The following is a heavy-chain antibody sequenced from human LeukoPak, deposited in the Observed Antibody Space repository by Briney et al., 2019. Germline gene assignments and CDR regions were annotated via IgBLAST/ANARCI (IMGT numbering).Heavy chain of an antibody. D-gene: IGHD2-15*01. V-gene: IGHV4-39*07. CDR1: GGSISSSSYY. CDR3: ARAPYCSGGSCYRLFRSPNNWFDP. Sequence: NPSETLSLTCTVSGGSISSSSYYWGWIRQPPGKGLEWIGSIYYSGSTYYNPSLKSRVTISVDTSKNQFSLKLSSVTAADTAVYYCARAPYCSGGSCYRLFRSPNNWFDPWGQGTLVTVSS. CDR2: IYYSGST. J-gene: IGHJ5*02.